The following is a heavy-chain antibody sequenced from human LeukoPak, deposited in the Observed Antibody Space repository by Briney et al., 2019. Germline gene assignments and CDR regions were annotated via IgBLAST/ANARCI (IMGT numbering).Heavy chain of an antibody. CDR2: IYYSGST. J-gene: IGHJ4*02. CDR1: GGSVSSGSYY. Sequence: SETLSLTCTVSGGSVSSGSYYWSWIRQPPGKGLEWIGYIYYSGSTNYNPSLKSRVTISVDTSKNQFSLKLSSVTAADTAVYYCARAGGFGELLFQVDYWGQGTLVTVSS. CDR3: ARAGGFGELLFQVDY. V-gene: IGHV4-61*01. D-gene: IGHD3-10*01.